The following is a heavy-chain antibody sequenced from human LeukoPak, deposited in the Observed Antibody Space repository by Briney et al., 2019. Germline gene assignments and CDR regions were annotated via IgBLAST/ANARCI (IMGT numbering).Heavy chain of an antibody. CDR1: GFTFDDFA. J-gene: IGHJ3*02. CDR2: ISWDSGSI. D-gene: IGHD3-3*02. CDR3: GKGIGFSGRAYDI. V-gene: IGHV3-9*01. Sequence: GGSLRLSCAASGFTFDDFAMHWVRQSPGKGLEWVAGISWDSGSIGYADSVQGRFTISRDNAKKTLFLQMNSLRAEDAALYYCGKGIGFSGRAYDIWGQGTVVTVSS.